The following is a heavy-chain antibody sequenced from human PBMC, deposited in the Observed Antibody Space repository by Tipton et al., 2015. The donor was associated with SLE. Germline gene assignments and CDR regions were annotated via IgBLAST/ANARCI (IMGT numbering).Heavy chain of an antibody. J-gene: IGHJ5*02. CDR2: ISWNGGVI. CDR1: GFTFSSDA. Sequence: SLRLSCSASGFTFSSDAMSWLRQAPGKGLEWVAGISWNGGVIDYADSVRGRFTISRDNAWSSLYLQMNSLRAEDTALYYCAKGGSGWLDNWFDPWGQGTLVTVSS. CDR3: AKGGSGWLDNWFDP. D-gene: IGHD6-19*01. V-gene: IGHV3-9*01.